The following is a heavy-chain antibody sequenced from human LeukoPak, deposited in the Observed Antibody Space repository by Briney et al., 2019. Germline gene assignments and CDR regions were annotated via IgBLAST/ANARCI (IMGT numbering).Heavy chain of an antibody. J-gene: IGHJ4*02. Sequence: PGGSLRLSCAASGFTFSTYAMTWVRQAPGVGLEWVSIIRGSGDTTYYAGSVKGRFTISRDNSKDTVFLQMNSLRAEDTAVYYCAKSGSPNSYSQLSHWGQGILVTVSS. D-gene: IGHD2-15*01. V-gene: IGHV3-23*01. CDR3: AKSGSPNSYSQLSH. CDR2: IRGSGDTT. CDR1: GFTFSTYA.